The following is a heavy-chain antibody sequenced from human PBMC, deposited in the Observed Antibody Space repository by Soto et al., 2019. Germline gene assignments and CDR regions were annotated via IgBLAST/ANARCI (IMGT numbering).Heavy chain of an antibody. CDR3: ARDRRYYYDSSDHTPDWFDP. Sequence: QVQLQESGPGLVKPSQTLSLTCTVSGGSISSGDYYWSWIRQPPGKGLEWIGYIYYSGSTYYNPSLKSRVTISVDTSKNQFSLKLSSVTAADTAVYYCARDRRYYYDSSDHTPDWFDPWGQGTLVTVSS. CDR1: GGSISSGDYY. V-gene: IGHV4-30-4*01. J-gene: IGHJ5*02. CDR2: IYYSGST. D-gene: IGHD3-22*01.